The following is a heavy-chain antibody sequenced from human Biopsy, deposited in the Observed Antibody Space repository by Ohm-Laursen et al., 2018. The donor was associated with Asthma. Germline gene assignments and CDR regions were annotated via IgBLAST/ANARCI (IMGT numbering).Heavy chain of an antibody. V-gene: IGHV3-30*03. D-gene: IGHD3-3*02. CDR3: ARTFHFWSPYHAEHYQL. Sequence: SLRLSCAASGFVFRSHAMHWVRQAPGKGLEWVAVISYDGSTKYYADSVKGRFTISRDNAKNSLYLQMNSLRAEDTAVYYCARTFHFWSPYHAEHYQLWGQGTLVTVSS. CDR2: ISYDGSTK. CDR1: GFVFRSHA. J-gene: IGHJ1*01.